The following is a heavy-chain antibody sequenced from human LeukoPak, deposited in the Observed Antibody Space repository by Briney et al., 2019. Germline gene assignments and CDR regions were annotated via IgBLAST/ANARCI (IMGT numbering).Heavy chain of an antibody. J-gene: IGHJ4*02. CDR1: GYIFTTYT. CDR3: ARDHDFLRGNYRRHFNY. D-gene: IGHD3-3*01. CDR2: INTNTGNP. V-gene: IGHV7-4-1*02. Sequence: ASVKVSCKASGYIFTTYTINWVRQATGQGLEWMGWINTNTGNPTYAQGFAGSVVLSLDTSVTTAYLQINSLKAEDKAVYYCARDHDFLRGNYRRHFNYCGQGTLVTV.